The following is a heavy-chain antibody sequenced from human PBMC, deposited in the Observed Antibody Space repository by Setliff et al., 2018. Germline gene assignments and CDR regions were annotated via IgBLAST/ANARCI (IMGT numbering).Heavy chain of an antibody. V-gene: IGHV5-10-1*01. CDR1: GYSFSNFW. J-gene: IGHJ4*02. D-gene: IGHD6-25*01. CDR2: IEPTDSYT. Sequence: GESLKISCKASGYSFSNFWINWVRQLPGKGLEWMGRIEPTDSYTNYSPSFQGHVTISIDKSITTAYLHWSSLKASDTAMHYCTRGGYDSGVWGQGTLVTGLL. CDR3: TRGGYDSGV.